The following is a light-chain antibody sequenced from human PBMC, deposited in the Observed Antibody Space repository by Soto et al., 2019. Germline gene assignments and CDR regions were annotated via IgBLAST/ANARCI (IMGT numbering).Light chain of an antibody. V-gene: IGKV3-15*01. CDR2: GAS. CDR1: QSISDT. Sequence: EIVMTQSPVTLSVSPGGRATLSCRASQSISDTLAWYQQKPGQAPRLLIYGASTRATGIPARFSGSGSGTEFTLTISSLQSEDFAVYFCQHRAGWPPALTFGGGTKVDIK. CDR3: QHRAGWPPALT. J-gene: IGKJ4*01.